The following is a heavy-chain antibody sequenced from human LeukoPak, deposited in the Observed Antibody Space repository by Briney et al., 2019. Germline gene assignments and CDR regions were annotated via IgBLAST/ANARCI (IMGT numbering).Heavy chain of an antibody. D-gene: IGHD7-27*01. CDR1: GFTFDAFG. CDR2: IRGDAGST. CDR3: ERVWAWGSGHYFDN. J-gene: IGHJ4*02. Sequence: PGGSLRLSCAASGFTFDAFGMTWVRQAPGKGLEWVSAIRGDAGSTGYADSVKGRFTISRDNAKNSLYLQMNSLRVEDTALYYCERVWAWGSGHYFDNWGQGTLVTVSS. V-gene: IGHV3-20*04.